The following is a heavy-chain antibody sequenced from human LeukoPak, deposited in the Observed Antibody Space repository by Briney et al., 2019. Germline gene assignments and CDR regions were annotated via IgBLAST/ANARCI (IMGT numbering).Heavy chain of an antibody. CDR1: GFTFVNYA. V-gene: IGHV3-49*03. J-gene: IGHJ5*02. CDR2: IRGKSYGETT. CDR3: AALTPGVVIAVPFNP. Sequence: GGSLRLSCTASGFTFVNYAMSWFRQAPGKGLEWVGFIRGKSYGETTEYAASVKDRFSISRDDSKSVAYLQMNYLKIEDTAVYYCAALTPGVVIAVPFNPWGQGTLVAVSS. D-gene: IGHD2-15*01.